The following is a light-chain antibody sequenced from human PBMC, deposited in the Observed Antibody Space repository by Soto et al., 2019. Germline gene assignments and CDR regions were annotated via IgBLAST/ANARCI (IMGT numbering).Light chain of an antibody. CDR3: ASWDDSLSGVV. CDR1: SSNIGSNY. CDR2: SNN. V-gene: IGLV1-47*02. J-gene: IGLJ3*02. Sequence: QSVLTQPPSASGTPGQRVTISCSGSSSNIGSNYVYWYQQVPGTAPKLLIYSNNQRPSGVPDRLSGSKSGTSAALAISGIRYDDQADYYCASWDDSLSGVVFGAGTKLTVL.